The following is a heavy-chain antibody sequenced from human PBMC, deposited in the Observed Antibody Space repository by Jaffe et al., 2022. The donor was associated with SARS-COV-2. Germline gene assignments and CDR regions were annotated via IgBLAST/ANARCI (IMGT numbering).Heavy chain of an antibody. CDR2: ISAYNGNT. CDR3: ARDPLLTTVTTGFSLPHWFDP. CDR1: GYTFTSYG. V-gene: IGHV1-18*01. Sequence: QVQLVQSGAEVKKPGASVKVSCKASGYTFTSYGISWVRQAPGQGLEWMGWISAYNGNTNYAQKLQGRVTMTTDTSTSTAYMELRSLRSDDTAVYYCARDPLLTTVTTGFSLPHWFDPWGQGTLVTVSS. D-gene: IGHD4-17*01. J-gene: IGHJ5*02.